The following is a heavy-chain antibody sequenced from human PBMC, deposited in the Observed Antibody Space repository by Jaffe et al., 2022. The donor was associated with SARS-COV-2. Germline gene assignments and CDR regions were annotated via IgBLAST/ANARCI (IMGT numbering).Heavy chain of an antibody. V-gene: IGHV5-51*01. J-gene: IGHJ4*02. CDR1: GYIFAGYW. CDR3: ARLQRGYCSEGKCLSSFDH. Sequence: EVQLVQSGAEVRKPGESLKISCETSGYIFAGYWIAWVRQLPGQGLEWMGIIYPGDSDTKYSPTFQGQATISADKAVSTAYLEWTSLEASDTAVYFCARLQRGYCSEGKCLSSFDHWGQGTLVTVST. D-gene: IGHD2-8*02. CDR2: IYPGDSDT.